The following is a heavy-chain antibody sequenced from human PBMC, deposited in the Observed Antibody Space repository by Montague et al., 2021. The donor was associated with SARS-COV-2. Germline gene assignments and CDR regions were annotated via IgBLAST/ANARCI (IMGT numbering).Heavy chain of an antibody. CDR2: ISGSGGST. CDR3: AKEGDYDILTGYYPNRRYFDY. Sequence: SLRLSCAASGFTFSSYAMSWVRQAPGKGLEWVSAISGSGGSTYYADSVKGRSTISRDNSKNTLYLQMNSLRAEDTAVYYCAKEGDYDILTGYYPNRRYFDYWGQGTLVTVSS. CDR1: GFTFSSYA. J-gene: IGHJ4*02. V-gene: IGHV3-23*01. D-gene: IGHD3-9*01.